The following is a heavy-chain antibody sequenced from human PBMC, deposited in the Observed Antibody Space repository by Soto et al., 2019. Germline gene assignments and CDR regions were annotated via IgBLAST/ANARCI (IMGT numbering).Heavy chain of an antibody. J-gene: IGHJ4*02. CDR1: GFTFSSYA. Sequence: GGSLRLSCAASGFTFSSYAMSWVRQAPGKGLEWVSAISGSGGSTYYADSVKGRFTISRDNSKNTLYLQMNSLRAEDTAVYYCAKKPTVTTVANEKNYWGQGTLVTVSS. V-gene: IGHV3-23*01. CDR2: ISGSGGST. D-gene: IGHD4-17*01. CDR3: AKKPTVTTVANEKNY.